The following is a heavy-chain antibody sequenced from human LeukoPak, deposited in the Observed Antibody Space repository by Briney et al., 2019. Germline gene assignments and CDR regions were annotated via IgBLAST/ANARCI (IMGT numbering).Heavy chain of an antibody. CDR2: IAYDGSRA. CDR3: TRYNNDHFDY. Sequence: GGSLRLSCAGSGFTFGGYGMHWFRQTPGKGLEWVAVIAYDGSRAFYADSVKGRFTISRDNSKNTMSVQMDGLRAGDTAVYYCTRYNNDHFDYWGQGTLVTVSS. CDR1: GFTFGGYG. J-gene: IGHJ4*02. V-gene: IGHV3-33*01. D-gene: IGHD1-14*01.